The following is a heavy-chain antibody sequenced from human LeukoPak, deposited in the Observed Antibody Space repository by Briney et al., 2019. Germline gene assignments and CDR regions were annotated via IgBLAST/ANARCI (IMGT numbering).Heavy chain of an antibody. V-gene: IGHV5-10-1*01. J-gene: IGHJ4*02. CDR3: ARQSRSAWYVFDF. CDR1: GYNFTSNW. D-gene: IGHD6-19*01. CDR2: IDPTDSYT. Sequence: RGESLRISCKGSGYNFTSNWISWVRQMPGKGLEWMGRIDPTDSYTYYSPSFQGHVTISTDKSITTAFLQWSSLRASDTAIYYCARQSRSAWYVFDFWGQGTLVTVSS.